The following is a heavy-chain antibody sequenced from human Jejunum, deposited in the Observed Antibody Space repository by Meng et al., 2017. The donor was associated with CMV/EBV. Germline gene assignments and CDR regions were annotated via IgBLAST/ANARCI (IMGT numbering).Heavy chain of an antibody. D-gene: IGHD3-16*01. J-gene: IGHJ5*02. CDR2: IYYSGST. CDR3: ARGWGWFDP. CDR1: GGSVSSGSYF. Sequence: SLTCTVSGGSVSSGSYFWSWIRQHPGKGLKWIGYIYYSGSTSYNPSLKSRVTISIDTSNNQLSLKLSSVTAADTAVYYCARGWGWFDPWGQGTLVTVSS. V-gene: IGHV4-61*01.